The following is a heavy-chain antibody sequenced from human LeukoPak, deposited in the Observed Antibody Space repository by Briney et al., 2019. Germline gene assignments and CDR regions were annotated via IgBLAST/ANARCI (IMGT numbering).Heavy chain of an antibody. Sequence: GGSLRLSCAASGFTFSSYAMHWVRQAPGKGLEWVAVISYDGSNKYYADSVKGRFTISRDNAKNSLYLQMNSLRAEDTALYYCAKNQGRFLEWLPIDYWGQGTLVTVSS. D-gene: IGHD3-3*01. CDR1: GFTFSSYA. V-gene: IGHV3-30*04. J-gene: IGHJ4*02. CDR2: ISYDGSNK. CDR3: AKNQGRFLEWLPIDY.